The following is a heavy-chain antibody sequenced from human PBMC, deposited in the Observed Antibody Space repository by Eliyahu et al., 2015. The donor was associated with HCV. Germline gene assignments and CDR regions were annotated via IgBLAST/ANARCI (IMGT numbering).Heavy chain of an antibody. CDR1: GFTFSDYH. Sequence: QVQLVESGGGLVKPGGXLRLXCXASGFTFSDYHMTWIRQAPGKGLEWVSYIGNSGSKIYYADSVKGRFTISRDNAKNSLYLQLNSLRAEDTAIYYCARGGYSYGLWGQGTLVTVSS. V-gene: IGHV3-11*01. J-gene: IGHJ4*02. CDR3: ARGGYSYGL. D-gene: IGHD5-18*01. CDR2: IGNSGSKI.